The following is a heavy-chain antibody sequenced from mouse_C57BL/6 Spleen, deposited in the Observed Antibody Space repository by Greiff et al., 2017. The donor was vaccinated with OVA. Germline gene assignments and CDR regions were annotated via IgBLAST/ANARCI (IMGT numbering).Heavy chain of an antibody. CDR3: ARGGGYYGSSYDAMDY. CDR2: IWSDGST. V-gene: IGHV2-6*03. CDR1: GFSFTSYG. D-gene: IGHD1-1*01. Sequence: VKLVESGPGLVAPSQRLSITCTVSGFSFTSYGVHWVRQPPGKGLEWLVVIWSDGSTTYNSALKSRLSISKDNSKSQVFLKMNSLQTDDTAMYYCARGGGYYGSSYDAMDYWGQGTSVTVSS. J-gene: IGHJ4*01.